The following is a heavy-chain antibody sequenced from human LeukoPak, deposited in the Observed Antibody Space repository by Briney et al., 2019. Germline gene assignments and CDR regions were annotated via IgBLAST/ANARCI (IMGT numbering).Heavy chain of an antibody. CDR1: GFTVRSNY. J-gene: IGHJ6*02. Sequence: GGSLRLSCVASGFTVRSNYMSWVRQAPGKGLEWVSVIYSGGSTYYADSVKGRFTVSRDNSKNTVYLQMNSLRAGDTAVYHCARVASTSPYYYGMDVWGRGTTVTVSS. CDR3: ARVASTSPYYYGMDV. CDR2: IYSGGST. V-gene: IGHV3-53*01.